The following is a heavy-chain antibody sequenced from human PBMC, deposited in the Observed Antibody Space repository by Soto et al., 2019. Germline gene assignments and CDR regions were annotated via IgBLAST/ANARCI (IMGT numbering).Heavy chain of an antibody. Sequence: GGSLRLSCAASGFTFSDYYMSWIRQAPGKGLEWVSYISSSSSYTNYADSVKGRFAISRDNAKNSLYLQMNSLRAEDTAVYYCARDPGSYDILTGYYRGSATEMDVWGQGTTITVSS. CDR2: ISSSSSYT. J-gene: IGHJ6*02. CDR3: ARDPGSYDILTGYYRGSATEMDV. CDR1: GFTFSDYY. V-gene: IGHV3-11*06. D-gene: IGHD3-9*01.